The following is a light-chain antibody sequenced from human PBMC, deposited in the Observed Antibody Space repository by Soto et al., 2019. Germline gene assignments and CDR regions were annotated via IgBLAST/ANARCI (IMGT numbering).Light chain of an antibody. Sequence: EVVMTQSPAILSVSPGERATLSCRASQSVGSRLAWYQQKAGQPPRLLIHSASTRATGIPARFSGSGSGTEFTLTISSLQSEDYAVYYCQQYNKWPPLTFGGGTKVDIK. CDR1: QSVGSR. J-gene: IGKJ4*01. CDR3: QQYNKWPPLT. CDR2: SAS. V-gene: IGKV3-15*01.